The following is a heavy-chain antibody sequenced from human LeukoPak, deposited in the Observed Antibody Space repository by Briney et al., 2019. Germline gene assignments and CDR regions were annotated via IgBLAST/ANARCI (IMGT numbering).Heavy chain of an antibody. Sequence: GGSLRLSCAASGFHFSIYNMNWVRQAPGKGLEWVASIATRSSGIYYSDLVKGRFTISRDDGKNSLFLQMNSLGVDDTAMYYCSRGYCSGGSRSGGDYWGQGTLVTVSS. CDR1: GFHFSIYN. CDR2: IATRSSGI. J-gene: IGHJ4*02. CDR3: SRGYCSGGSRSGGDY. V-gene: IGHV3-21*06. D-gene: IGHD2-15*01.